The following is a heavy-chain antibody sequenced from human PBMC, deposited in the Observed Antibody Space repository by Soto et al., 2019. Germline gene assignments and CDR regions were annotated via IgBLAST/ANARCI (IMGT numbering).Heavy chain of an antibody. CDR1: GFSLSTSGVG. Sequence: SGPTRVNPTQTLTLTCTFSGFSLSTSGVGVGWIRQPPGKALEWLAPIYWDDDKRYSPSLKSRLTITKDTSKNQVVLTMTNMDPVDTATYYCAHRRYDFWSGYFNFAYWGQGTLVTVSS. CDR2: IYWDDDK. CDR3: AHRRYDFWSGYFNFAY. V-gene: IGHV2-5*02. D-gene: IGHD3-3*01. J-gene: IGHJ4*02.